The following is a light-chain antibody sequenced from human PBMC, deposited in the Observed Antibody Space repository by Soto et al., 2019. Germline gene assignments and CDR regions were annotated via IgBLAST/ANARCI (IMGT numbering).Light chain of an antibody. CDR1: QSISSY. CDR3: HQYGSAPRT. V-gene: IGKV3-15*01. CDR2: AAS. Sequence: EVVLTQSPDTLSLPPGERATLSCRASQSISSYLAWYQQKPGQAPRLLIYAASTRATDIPARFSGSGSGTEFTLTISSRQSEDFAVYHCHQYGSAPRTFGQGTKVDVK. J-gene: IGKJ1*01.